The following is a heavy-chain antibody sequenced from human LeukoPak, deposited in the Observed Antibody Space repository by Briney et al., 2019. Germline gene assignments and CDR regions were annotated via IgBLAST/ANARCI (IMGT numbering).Heavy chain of an antibody. CDR3: APAHALRR. D-gene: IGHD2-2*01. J-gene: IGHJ4*02. V-gene: IGHV1-2*02. Sequence: ASVTVSCMASGYTFTGYYMHWVRQAPGQGLEWMGWINPNSGGTNYAQKFQGRVTVTRDTSISTAYMELSRLRSDDTAVYYCAPAHALRRWGQGTLVTVSS. CDR1: GYTFTGYY. CDR2: INPNSGGT.